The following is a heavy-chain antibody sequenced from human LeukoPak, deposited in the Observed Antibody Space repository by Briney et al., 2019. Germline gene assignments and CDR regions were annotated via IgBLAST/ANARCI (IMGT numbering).Heavy chain of an antibody. Sequence: SETLSLTCTVSGGSISSYYWSWIRQPAGEGLEWIGRIYTSGSTNYNPSLKSRVTMSVDTSKNQFSLKLSSVTAADTAVYYCASSPHPYGGCDYPRHLNYYYYYYMDVWGKGTTVTVSS. CDR2: IYTSGST. J-gene: IGHJ6*03. CDR1: GGSISSYY. D-gene: IGHD5-12*01. CDR3: ASSPHPYGGCDYPRHLNYYYYYYMDV. V-gene: IGHV4-4*07.